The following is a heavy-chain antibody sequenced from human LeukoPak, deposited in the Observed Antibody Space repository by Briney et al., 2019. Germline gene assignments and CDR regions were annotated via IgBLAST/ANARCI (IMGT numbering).Heavy chain of an antibody. J-gene: IGHJ4*02. CDR1: GFTFSSYE. CDR3: ARDSQAVGTDFDY. CDR2: ISSSSSYI. D-gene: IGHD6-13*01. Sequence: GGSLRLSCAASGFTFSSYEMNWGRQAPGKGLGWVSYISSSSSYITYADSVKGRFTISRDNAKNSLYLQMHSLRAEDTAVYYCARDSQAVGTDFDYWGQGTLVTVSS. V-gene: IGHV3-21*05.